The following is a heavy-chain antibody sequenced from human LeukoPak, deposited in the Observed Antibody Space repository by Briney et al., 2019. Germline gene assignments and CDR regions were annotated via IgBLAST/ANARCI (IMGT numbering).Heavy chain of an antibody. CDR2: INQDGSEK. CDR3: ARDHFLSTSSRFKDAFDI. Sequence: PGGSLRLSCAASGFPFNIYGLHWVRQAPGKGLEWVANINQDGSEKYYVDSVKGRFTISRDNGKNSLHLQMSSLRDEDTAVYYCARDHFLSTSSRFKDAFDIWGQGTMVTVSS. J-gene: IGHJ3*02. V-gene: IGHV3-7*01. D-gene: IGHD6-6*01. CDR1: GFPFNIYG.